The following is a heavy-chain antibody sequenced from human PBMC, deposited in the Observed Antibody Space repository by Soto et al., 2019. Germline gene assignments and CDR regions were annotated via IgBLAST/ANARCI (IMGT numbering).Heavy chain of an antibody. CDR1: GYTFTRHY. CDR2: IHPNGSPT. CDR3: ASHHSSDDSYWWLAP. D-gene: IGHD3-16*01. Sequence: QVQLVQSGAEMKKPGASVKVSCKASGYTFTRHYMHWVRQAPGQGLEWMGVIHPNGSPTVYAQNFHCSLFLTTATTTTTVYMELSMLRSDDTAVYYCASHHSSDDSYWWLAPWGQGTLVTVSS. V-gene: IGHV1-46*01. J-gene: IGHJ5*02.